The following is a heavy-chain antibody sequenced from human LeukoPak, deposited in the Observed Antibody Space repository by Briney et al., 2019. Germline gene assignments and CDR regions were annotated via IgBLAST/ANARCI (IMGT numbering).Heavy chain of an antibody. V-gene: IGHV1-69*06. CDR3: ARGSGYDYEGGYYYYYMDV. D-gene: IGHD5-12*01. CDR1: GYTFTSYG. Sequence: ASVKVSCKASGYTFTSYGISWVRQAPGQGLEWMGGIIPIFGTAKYAQKFQGRVTITADKSTSTAYMELSSLRSEDTAVYYCARGSGYDYEGGYYYYYMDVWGKGATVTVSS. J-gene: IGHJ6*03. CDR2: IIPIFGTA.